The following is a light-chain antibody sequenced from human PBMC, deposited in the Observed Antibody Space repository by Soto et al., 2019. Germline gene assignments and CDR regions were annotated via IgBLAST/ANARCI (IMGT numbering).Light chain of an antibody. CDR1: LSVSSD. Sequence: EIVMTHSPATLSLSPGEIATLSCRASLSVSSDLAWYRQKPGQAPRLHIYRAFTRATGIPVRFSGSGFGTDFTLTISSLQSEDFAVYYCQQYNNWPLTFGGGTKVDIK. J-gene: IGKJ4*01. CDR3: QQYNNWPLT. V-gene: IGKV3-15*01. CDR2: RAF.